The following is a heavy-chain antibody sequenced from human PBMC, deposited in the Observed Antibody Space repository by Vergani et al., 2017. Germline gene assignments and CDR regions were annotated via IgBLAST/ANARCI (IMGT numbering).Heavy chain of an antibody. CDR1: GFTFSNSD. CDR2: VSWNGSRT. CDR3: AKDGRENSDYGYFDY. V-gene: IGHV3-35*01. J-gene: IGHJ4*02. D-gene: IGHD4-17*01. Sequence: EVQLVESGGGLVQPGGSLRLSCAASGFTFSNSDMNWVHQAPGKGLEWVSGVSWNGSRTHYADSVKGRFIISRDNSRNTLYLQTNSLRAEDTAVYYCAKDGRENSDYGYFDYWGQGTLVTVSS.